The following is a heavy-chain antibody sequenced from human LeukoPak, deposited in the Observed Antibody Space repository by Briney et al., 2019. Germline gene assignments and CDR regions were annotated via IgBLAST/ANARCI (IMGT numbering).Heavy chain of an antibody. Sequence: ASVKVSCKASGYTFTSYGISWVRQAPGQGLEWMGWISAYNGNTNYTQKLQGRVTMTTDTSASTAYMELRSLRSDDTAVYYCARDTRGRFGGTPSYYFDYWGQGTLVTVSS. V-gene: IGHV1-18*01. CDR2: ISAYNGNT. J-gene: IGHJ4*02. CDR1: GYTFTSYG. CDR3: ARDTRGRFGGTPSYYFDY. D-gene: IGHD1-26*01.